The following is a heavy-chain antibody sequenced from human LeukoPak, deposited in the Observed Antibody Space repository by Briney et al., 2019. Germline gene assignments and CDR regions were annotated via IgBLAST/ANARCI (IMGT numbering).Heavy chain of an antibody. V-gene: IGHV1-3*01. Sequence: ASVKVSCKASGYTFTSYAMHWVRQAPGQRLEWMGWINAGNGNTKYSQKFQGRVTITRDTSASTAYMELSSLRSEDTAVYYCATAAVVITYWYFDLWGRGTLVTVSS. CDR1: GYTFTSYA. CDR2: INAGNGNT. CDR3: ATAAVVITYWYFDL. J-gene: IGHJ2*01. D-gene: IGHD3-22*01.